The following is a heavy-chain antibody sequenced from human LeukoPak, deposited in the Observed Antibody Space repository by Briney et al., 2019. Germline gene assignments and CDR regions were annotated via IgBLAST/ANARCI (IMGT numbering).Heavy chain of an antibody. J-gene: IGHJ5*02. CDR3: ARGQGIVVPRNWFDP. V-gene: IGHV4-59*01. CDR1: GGSISSYY. D-gene: IGHD2-15*01. CDR2: IYYSGST. Sequence: KPSETLSLTCTVSGGSISSYYWSWIRRPPGKGLEWIGYIYYSGSTNYNPSLKSRVTISVDTSKNQFSLKLSSVTAADTAVYYCARGQGIVVPRNWFDPWGQGTLVTVSS.